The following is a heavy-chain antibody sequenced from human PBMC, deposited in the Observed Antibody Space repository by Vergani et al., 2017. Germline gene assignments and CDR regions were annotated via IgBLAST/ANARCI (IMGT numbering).Heavy chain of an antibody. CDR1: GGSFSGYY. CDR2: INHSGST. V-gene: IGHV4-34*01. CDR3: ARAPHRTETTAKFDY. J-gene: IGHJ4*02. D-gene: IGHD4-17*01. Sequence: QVQLQQWGAGLLKPSETLSLTCAVYGGSFSGYYWSWIRQPPGKGLEWIGEINHSGSTNYNPSLKSRVTISVDTSKNQFSLKLSSVTAADTAVYYCARAPHRTETTAKFDYWGQGTLVTVSS.